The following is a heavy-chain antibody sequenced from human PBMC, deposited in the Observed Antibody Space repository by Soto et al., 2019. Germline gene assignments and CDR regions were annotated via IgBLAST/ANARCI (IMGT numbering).Heavy chain of an antibody. CDR1: GFTFSSYA. Sequence: GGSLILSCAASGFTFSSYAMNWVRQAPGKGLEWVALISHDGINKYYADSVRGRFTISRDSSTNTLYLQMNSLRAADTAVYYCGRCTSTRCHLGSDHSGKATTVNVSS. V-gene: IGHV3-30-3*01. CDR3: GRCTSTRCHLGSDH. J-gene: IGHJ4*02. CDR2: ISHDGINK. D-gene: IGHD2-2*01.